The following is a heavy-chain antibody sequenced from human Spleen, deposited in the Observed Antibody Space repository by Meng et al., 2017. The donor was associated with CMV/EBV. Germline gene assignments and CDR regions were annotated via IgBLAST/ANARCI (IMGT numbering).Heavy chain of an antibody. CDR2: MNSDGSST. J-gene: IGHJ3*02. V-gene: IGHV3-74*01. D-gene: IGHD2-15*01. CDR3: ARVVVVPTDAFDI. CDR1: GFTFSSYW. Sequence: GESLKISCAASGFTFSSYWMHWVRQAPGKGLVWVSRMNSDGSSTSYADSVKGRFTISRDNAKNTLYLQMNSLRAEDTAVYYCARVVVVPTDAFDIWGQGTMVTVSS.